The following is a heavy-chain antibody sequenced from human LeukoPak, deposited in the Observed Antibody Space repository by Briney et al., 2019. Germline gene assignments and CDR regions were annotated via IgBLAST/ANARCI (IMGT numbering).Heavy chain of an antibody. CDR2: INPNSGGT. CDR1: GYTFTGYY. J-gene: IGHJ4*02. V-gene: IGHV1-2*02. D-gene: IGHD6-19*01. Sequence: ASVKVSCKASGYTFTGYYMHWVRQAPGQGLEWMGWINPNSGGTNYAQKFQGRVTMTRDTSISTAYMELSRLRSDDTAVYYCARVPRRLTGYSSGWYFDYWGQGTLVTVSS. CDR3: ARVPRRLTGYSSGWYFDY.